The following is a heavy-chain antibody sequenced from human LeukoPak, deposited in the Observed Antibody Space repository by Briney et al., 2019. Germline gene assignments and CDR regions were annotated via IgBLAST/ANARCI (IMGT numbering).Heavy chain of an antibody. J-gene: IGHJ4*02. D-gene: IGHD3-3*01. CDR1: GGSFSGYY. Sequence: SETLSLTCAVYGGSFSGYYWSWIRQPPGKGLEWIGEINHSGSTNYNPSLKSRVTISVDTSKNQFSLQLSSVTAADTAVYYCARSYDFWSGYSIDYWGQGTLVTVSS. CDR3: ARSYDFWSGYSIDY. V-gene: IGHV4-34*01. CDR2: INHSGST.